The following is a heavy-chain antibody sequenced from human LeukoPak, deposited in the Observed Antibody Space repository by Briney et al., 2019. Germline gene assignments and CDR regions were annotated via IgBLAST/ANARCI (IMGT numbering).Heavy chain of an antibody. Sequence: PGGSLRLSCEASGFTLSGHWMTWVRQAPGKGLEWVATIKPDGSERYYVDSVKGRFSISRDNGKNSLFLQMNSLRAEDTAVYYCARAVISAAARWGQGTLVTVSS. J-gene: IGHJ4*02. CDR3: ARAVISAAAR. D-gene: IGHD2-2*01. CDR2: IKPDGSER. V-gene: IGHV3-7*01. CDR1: GFTLSGHW.